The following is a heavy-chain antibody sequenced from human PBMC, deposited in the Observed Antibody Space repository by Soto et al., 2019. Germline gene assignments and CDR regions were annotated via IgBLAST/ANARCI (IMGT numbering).Heavy chain of an antibody. CDR3: AREASDSSSSGPTGGMDV. J-gene: IGHJ6*02. V-gene: IGHV1-18*01. D-gene: IGHD6-13*01. CDR1: GYTFTSYG. Sequence: QVQLVQSGAEVKKPGASVKVSCKASGYTFTSYGISWVRQAPGQGLEWMGWISAYNGNTNYAQKLQGRVTMTTDTYTRTAYMELRSLRSYDTAVYYCAREASDSSSSGPTGGMDVWGQGNTVTVSS. CDR2: ISAYNGNT.